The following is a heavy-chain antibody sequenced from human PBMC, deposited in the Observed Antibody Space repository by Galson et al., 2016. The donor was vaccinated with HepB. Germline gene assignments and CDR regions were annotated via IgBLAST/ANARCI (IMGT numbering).Heavy chain of an antibody. CDR1: GGSISGSTYY. J-gene: IGHJ6*02. CDR3: ARTHCPPTGCCVHGGMDV. CDR2: IRYSGST. V-gene: IGHV4-39*01. Sequence: LSLTCTVSGGSISGSTYYWGWIRQPPGEGLEWIGNIRYSGSTYYNPSLKSRVTLSVDTSKHQFSLQLSSVTATDTAVYHCARTHCPPTGCCVHGGMDVWGQGTTVTV. D-gene: IGHD5/OR15-5a*01.